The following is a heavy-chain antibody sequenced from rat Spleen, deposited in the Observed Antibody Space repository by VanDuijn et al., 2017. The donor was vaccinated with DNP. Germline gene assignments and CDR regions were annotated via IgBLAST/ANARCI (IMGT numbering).Heavy chain of an antibody. D-gene: IGHD1-4*01. V-gene: IGHV5S13*01. CDR1: GFTFSYYG. CDR2: INTGGGRT. J-gene: IGHJ2*01. Sequence: EVQLVESGGGLVQPGRSLKLSCAASGFTFSYYGMAWVRQAPKKGLEWVASINTGGGRTYYRDSVKGRFTISRDNAKSTLYLQMDSLRSEDTATYYCARQGLPGYKEYAMDAWGQGVMVTVSS. CDR3: ARQGLPGYKEYAMDA.